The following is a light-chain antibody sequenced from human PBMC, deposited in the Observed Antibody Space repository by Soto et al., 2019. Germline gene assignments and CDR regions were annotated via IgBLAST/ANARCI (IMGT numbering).Light chain of an antibody. CDR2: LNSDGSH. J-gene: IGLJ1*01. Sequence: QLVLTQSPSASASLGASVKLTCTLSSGHSSYAIAWHQQQPEKGPRYLMKLNSDGSHYKGGGIPDRFSGSSSGAERYLTISSLQSEDEADYYCQTWCTSIQVFGTGTKLTVL. V-gene: IGLV4-69*01. CDR1: SGHSSYA. CDR3: QTWCTSIQV.